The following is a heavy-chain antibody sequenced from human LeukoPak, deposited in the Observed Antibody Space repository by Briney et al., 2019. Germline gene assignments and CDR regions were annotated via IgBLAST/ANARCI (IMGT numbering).Heavy chain of an antibody. V-gene: IGHV1-18*01. Sequence: ASVKVSSKAFGFDFTRNGISWVRQAPGQGLDWMGWISVYTGNTNYAQKFQGRVTLTTDTPTTTAYMELRGLRSDDTAVYFCARAYDSSGHGAFDIWGQGTMVTVSS. CDR2: ISVYTGNT. J-gene: IGHJ3*02. CDR1: GFDFTRNG. D-gene: IGHD3-22*01. CDR3: ARAYDSSGHGAFDI.